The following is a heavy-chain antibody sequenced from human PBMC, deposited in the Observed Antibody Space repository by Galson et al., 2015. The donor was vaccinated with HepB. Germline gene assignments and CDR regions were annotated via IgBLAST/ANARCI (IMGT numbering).Heavy chain of an antibody. V-gene: IGHV3-43*01. Sequence: SLRLSCAASGFTFDDYTMHWVRQAPGKGLEWVSLISWDGGSTYYADSVKGRFTISRDNSKNSLYLQMNSLRTEDTALYYCAKETSQGWRVGAFDIWGQGTMVTVSS. D-gene: IGHD6-19*01. CDR2: ISWDGGST. CDR1: GFTFDDYT. J-gene: IGHJ3*02. CDR3: AKETSQGWRVGAFDI.